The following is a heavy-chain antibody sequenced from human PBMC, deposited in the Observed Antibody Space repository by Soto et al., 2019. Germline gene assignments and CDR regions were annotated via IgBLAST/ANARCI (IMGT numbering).Heavy chain of an antibody. CDR1: GGSLSGDY. D-gene: IGHD1-26*01. J-gene: IGHJ4*02. CDR2: INHSGSR. V-gene: IGHV4-34*02. CDR3: ARRGSGNYAY. Sequence: QVQLQQWGAGLLKPSETLSLTCAVYGGSLSGDYWSWIRQPPGKGLEWIGEINHSGSRNYNPSLKSRVTMSVDTSKNQISLKLSSVTAADTAVYYCARRGSGNYAYWGQGTLVTVSS.